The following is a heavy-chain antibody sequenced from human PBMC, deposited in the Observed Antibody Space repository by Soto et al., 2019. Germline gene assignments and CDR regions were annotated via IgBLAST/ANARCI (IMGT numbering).Heavy chain of an antibody. CDR2: IKEDGSEK. CDR3: ARGWGYFDSSGFPYLYAMDV. J-gene: IGHJ6*02. V-gene: IGHV3-7*01. Sequence: PGGSLRLSCAASGFTFSTYWMSWVRQAPGKGLEWVANIKEDGSEKYYVDSVEGRFTISRDNAKNSLYLQMTSLRAEETALYYCARGWGYFDSSGFPYLYAMDVWGQGTTVTVSS. CDR1: GFTFSTYW. D-gene: IGHD3-22*01.